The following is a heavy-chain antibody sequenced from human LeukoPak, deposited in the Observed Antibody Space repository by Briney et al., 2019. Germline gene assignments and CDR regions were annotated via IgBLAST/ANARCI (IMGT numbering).Heavy chain of an antibody. CDR2: IYYSGNN. D-gene: IGHD4-17*01. CDR3: ARDVGDHGDSFNFHY. Sequence: SETLSLTCTVSGGSISTYYWSWIRQPPGKGLEWIGYIYYSGNNNYNPSLKSRVTISVDTSKNQFFLKLSSVTAADTAVYYCARDVGDHGDSFNFHYWGQGTLVTVSS. J-gene: IGHJ4*02. V-gene: IGHV4-59*01. CDR1: GGSISTYY.